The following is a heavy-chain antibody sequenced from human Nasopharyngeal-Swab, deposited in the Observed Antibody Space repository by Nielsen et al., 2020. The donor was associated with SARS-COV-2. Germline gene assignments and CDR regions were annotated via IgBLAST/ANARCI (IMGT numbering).Heavy chain of an antibody. J-gene: IGHJ4*02. CDR1: GFTFSNYG. D-gene: IGHD3-22*01. CDR3: GRDRYYDSSGFDY. CDR2: IWYGGSEK. V-gene: IGHV3-33*01. Sequence: GGSLRLSCAASGFTFSNYGMHWVRQAPGKGLEWVAVIWYGGSEKHYADSVRGRFTISRGNPKNTLYLQMNSLRAEDTAIYYCGRDRYYDSSGFDYWGQGTLVSVSS.